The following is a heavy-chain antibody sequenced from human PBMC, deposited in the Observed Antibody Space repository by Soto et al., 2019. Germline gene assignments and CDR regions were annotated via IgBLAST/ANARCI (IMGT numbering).Heavy chain of an antibody. V-gene: IGHV4-61*01. CDR1: GGSVSNKTYY. CDR3: ARTTAVPNTLRSRYFFDY. CDR2: VYYSGTT. D-gene: IGHD4-17*01. J-gene: IGHJ4*02. Sequence: SETMSLTCSVSGGSVSNKTYYWSWIRQPPGKRLEWIGYVYYSGTTNYNPSLKSRVTISVDLSKNQFSLRLSSVTTADTALYYCARTTAVPNTLRSRYFFDYWGQGTLVTVSS.